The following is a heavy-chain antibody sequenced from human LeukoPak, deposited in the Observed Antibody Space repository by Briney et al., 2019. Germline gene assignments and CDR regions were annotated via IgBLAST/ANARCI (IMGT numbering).Heavy chain of an antibody. CDR1: GYSFSTYW. V-gene: IGHV5-51*01. D-gene: IGHD5-12*01. J-gene: IGHJ4*02. CDR3: ARSTPGYVFDY. Sequence: GESLTISCKGSGYSFSTYWITWVRQMPGKGLEWMGIIYPGDSDTRYSPSFQGQVTISADKSISTAYLQWSNLKASDTAVYYCARSTPGYVFDYWGQGTLVTVSS. CDR2: IYPGDSDT.